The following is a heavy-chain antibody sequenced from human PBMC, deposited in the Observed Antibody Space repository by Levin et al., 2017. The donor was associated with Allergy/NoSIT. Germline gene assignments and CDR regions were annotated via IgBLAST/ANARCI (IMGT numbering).Heavy chain of an antibody. CDR2: IKSKSDGATT. CDR1: EFTFSNAW. D-gene: IGHD3-16*01. J-gene: IGHJ4*02. Sequence: GESLKISCAASEFTFSNAWMSWVRQTPGKGLEWVGRIKSKSDGATTDYAAPVKGRFIITRDDSKNTLFLQMNSLRTEDTAVYYCTTTHPRMMTTFGGGYYFDDWGQGTLVTVSS. CDR3: TTTHPRMMTTFGGGYYFDD. V-gene: IGHV3-15*01.